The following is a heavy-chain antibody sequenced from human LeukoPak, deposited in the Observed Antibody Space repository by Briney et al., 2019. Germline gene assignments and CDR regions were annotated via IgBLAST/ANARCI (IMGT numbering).Heavy chain of an antibody. CDR2: ISSSSSYI. D-gene: IGHD4-17*01. Sequence: GGSLRLSCAASGFTFSSYSMNWVRQAPGKGLEWVSSISSSSSYIYYADSVKGRFTISRDNSKNTLYLQMNSLRAEDTAVYYCARDYGDYVSGLSDYWGQGTLVTVSS. J-gene: IGHJ4*02. V-gene: IGHV3-21*01. CDR3: ARDYGDYVSGLSDY. CDR1: GFTFSSYS.